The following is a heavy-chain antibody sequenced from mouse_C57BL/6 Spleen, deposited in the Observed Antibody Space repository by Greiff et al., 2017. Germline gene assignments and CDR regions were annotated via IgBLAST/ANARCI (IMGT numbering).Heavy chain of an antibody. CDR2: IYPGDGDT. CDR3: ARGFITTVVATYYYAMDY. CDR1: GYAFSSSW. V-gene: IGHV1-82*01. D-gene: IGHD1-1*01. Sequence: VQLVESGPELVKPGASVKISCKASGYAFSSSWMNWVKQRPGKGLEWIGRIYPGDGDTNYNGKFKGKATLTADKSSSTAYMQLSSLTSEDSAVYFCARGFITTVVATYYYAMDYWGQGTSVTVSS. J-gene: IGHJ4*01.